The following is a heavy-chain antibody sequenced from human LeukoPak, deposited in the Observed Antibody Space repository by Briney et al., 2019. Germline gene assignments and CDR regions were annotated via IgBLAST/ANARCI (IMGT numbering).Heavy chain of an antibody. Sequence: SETLSLTCTVSGGSISNFYWSWIRQPAGKGLEWIARIYSSGRTNYNSSLKSRVAMSIDTSNNQFSLKLSSVTAADTAVYYCARDLPSYYFDSGNMFDPWGQGTLVTVSS. V-gene: IGHV4-4*07. D-gene: IGHD3-10*01. CDR3: ARDLPSYYFDSGNMFDP. CDR2: IYSSGRT. CDR1: GGSISNFY. J-gene: IGHJ5*02.